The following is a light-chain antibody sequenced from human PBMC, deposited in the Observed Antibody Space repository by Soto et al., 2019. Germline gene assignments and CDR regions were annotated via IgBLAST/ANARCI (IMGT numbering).Light chain of an antibody. Sequence: DIVMTQSPDSLAVSLGERATINCKSSQSLLYSSNNKNYLAWYQQKPGQPPKLLIYWASTRESWVPDRFSGSGSGTDFTLTISSLQAEDVAVYFCQQYYTTPQTFGQGTKLEIK. CDR1: QSLLYSSNNKNY. CDR2: WAS. J-gene: IGKJ2*01. V-gene: IGKV4-1*01. CDR3: QQYYTTPQT.